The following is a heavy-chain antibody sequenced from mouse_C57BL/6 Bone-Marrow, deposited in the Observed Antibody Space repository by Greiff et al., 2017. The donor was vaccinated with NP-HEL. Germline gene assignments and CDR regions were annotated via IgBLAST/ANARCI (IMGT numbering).Heavy chain of an antibody. V-gene: IGHV3-6*01. D-gene: IGHD3-1*01. CDR1: GYSITSGYY. J-gene: IGHJ4*01. CDR2: ISYDGSN. Sequence: EVQRVESGPGLVKPSQSLSLTCSVTGYSITSGYYWNWIRQFPGNKLEWMGYISYDGSNHYNPSLKNRISITRDTSKNQFFLKLNSVTTEDTATYYCARDRALYAMDYWGQGTSVTVSS. CDR3: ARDRALYAMDY.